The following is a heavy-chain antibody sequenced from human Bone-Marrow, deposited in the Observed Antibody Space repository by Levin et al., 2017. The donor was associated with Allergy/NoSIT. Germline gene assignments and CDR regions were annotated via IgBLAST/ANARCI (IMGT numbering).Heavy chain of an antibody. J-gene: IGHJ4*02. D-gene: IGHD3-9*01. CDR2: IRSTADGGTT. Sequence: GGSLRLSCEVSGFSFHNAWMNWVRQAPGKGLEWVGRIRSTADGGTTDSAAFVKGRFVISRDDSNGIASLQMTSLKTEDTAVYYCATDDILRYLSLPGYWGQGTLVTVSS. CDR3: ATDDILRYLSLPGY. V-gene: IGHV3-15*07. CDR1: GFSFHNAW.